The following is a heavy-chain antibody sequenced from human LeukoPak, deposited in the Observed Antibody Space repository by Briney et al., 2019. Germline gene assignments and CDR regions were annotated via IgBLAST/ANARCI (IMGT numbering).Heavy chain of an antibody. D-gene: IGHD5-12*01. CDR2: IYYSGST. Sequence: SETLSLTCTVSGGSISSSSYYWGWIRQPPGTGLEWIGSIYYSGSTYYNPSLKSRVTISVDTSKNQFSLKLSSVTAADTAVYYCARRVEYSGYDFYFDYWGQGTLVTVSS. CDR1: GGSISSSSYY. J-gene: IGHJ4*02. V-gene: IGHV4-39*01. CDR3: ARRVEYSGYDFYFDY.